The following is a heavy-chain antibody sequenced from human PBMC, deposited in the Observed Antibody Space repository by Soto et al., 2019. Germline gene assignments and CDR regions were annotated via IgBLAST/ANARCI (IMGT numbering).Heavy chain of an antibody. V-gene: IGHV6-1*01. J-gene: IGHJ4*02. Sequence: SQTLSLTCAISGDSVSSNSAAWNWISQSPSRGLEWLGRTYYRSKWYNDYAVSVKSRITINPDTSKNQFSLQLNSVTPEDTAVYYCARTAAMVQSDYFDYWGQGTLVTVSS. CDR2: TYYRSKWYN. CDR3: ARTAAMVQSDYFDY. CDR1: GDSVSSNSAA. D-gene: IGHD5-18*01.